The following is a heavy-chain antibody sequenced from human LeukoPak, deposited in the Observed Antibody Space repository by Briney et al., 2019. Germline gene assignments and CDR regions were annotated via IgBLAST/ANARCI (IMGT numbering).Heavy chain of an antibody. D-gene: IGHD6-19*01. J-gene: IGHJ4*02. V-gene: IGHV3-48*03. CDR3: TTLTVASNVDY. CDR2: ISGSDTST. Sequence: GGSLRLSCAASGFSFSDYEMHWVRQAPGRGLEWIADISGSDTSTYYADSVKGRFTISRDNAKNSLYLQMNRLRVEDTAGYYCTTLTVASNVDYWGQGTLVTVSS. CDR1: GFSFSDYE.